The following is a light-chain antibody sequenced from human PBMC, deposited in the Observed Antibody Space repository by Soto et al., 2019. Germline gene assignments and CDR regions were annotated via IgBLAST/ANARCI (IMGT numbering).Light chain of an antibody. CDR3: QQYNSYWT. Sequence: FQKTQSPPSLSASVGERVTLNCRASQNIRSRLAWFQQKPGKAPKLLIYDASSLESGVPQRFSGSGSGTEFTLTISSLQPDDFATYYCQQYNSYWTSAQGVKVDIK. V-gene: IGKV1-5*01. CDR1: QNIRSR. J-gene: IGKJ1*01. CDR2: DAS.